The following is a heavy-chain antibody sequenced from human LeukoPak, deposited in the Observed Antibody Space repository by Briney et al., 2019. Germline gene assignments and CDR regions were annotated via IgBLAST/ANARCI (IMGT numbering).Heavy chain of an antibody. V-gene: IGHV3-33*06. J-gene: IGHJ6*03. CDR3: AKSPYSSSWPLYYYYYMDV. CDR2: IWYDGSNK. D-gene: IGHD6-13*01. Sequence: GGSLRLFCAASGFTFSSYGMHWVRQAPGKGLEWVAVIWYDGSNKYYADSVKGRFTISRDNSKNTLYLQMNSLRAEDTAVYYCAKSPYSSSWPLYYYYYMDVWGKGTTVTVSS. CDR1: GFTFSSYG.